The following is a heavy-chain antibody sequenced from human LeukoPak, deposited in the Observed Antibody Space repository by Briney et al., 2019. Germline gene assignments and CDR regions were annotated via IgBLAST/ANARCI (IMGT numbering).Heavy chain of an antibody. CDR2: ISSGSSYI. CDR1: GFTFSSYS. J-gene: IGHJ4*02. D-gene: IGHD3-9*01. CDR3: ARDAVDSLDY. Sequence: GGSLRLSCAASGFTFSSYSMNWVRQALGKGLEWVSSISSGSSYIYYADSVKGRFTISRDNAKNSLYLQVNSLKAEDTAVYYCARDAVDSLDYWGQGTLVTVSS. V-gene: IGHV3-21*01.